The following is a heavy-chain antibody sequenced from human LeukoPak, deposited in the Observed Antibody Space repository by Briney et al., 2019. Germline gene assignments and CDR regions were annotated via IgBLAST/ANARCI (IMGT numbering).Heavy chain of an antibody. V-gene: IGHV3-11*01. CDR3: ARVVGYSYVDAFDI. CDR1: GFTFSDYY. CDR2: ISSSGSTI. Sequence: GGSLRLSCAASGFTFSDYYMSWIRQAPGKGLEWVSYISSSGSTIYYADSVKGRFTISRDNAKNSLYLQMNSLRAEDTAVYYCARVVGYSYVDAFDIWGQGTMVTVSS. J-gene: IGHJ3*02. D-gene: IGHD5-18*01.